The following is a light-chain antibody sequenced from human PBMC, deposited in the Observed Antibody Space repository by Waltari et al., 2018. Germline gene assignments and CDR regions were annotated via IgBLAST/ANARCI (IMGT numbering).Light chain of an antibody. CDR2: DVS. V-gene: IGLV2-14*03. CDR3: GSYTSSTTLA. CDR1: SSDVGGYDY. Sequence: QSALQQPASVYGSPGHSITISCTCTSSDVGGYDYVSWYQQHPCKAPKLMLYDVSNRPLEVSHRFSGSKSGNTASLTISGLQADDEAEYYCGSYTSSTTLAFGTGTKVTVL. J-gene: IGLJ1*01.